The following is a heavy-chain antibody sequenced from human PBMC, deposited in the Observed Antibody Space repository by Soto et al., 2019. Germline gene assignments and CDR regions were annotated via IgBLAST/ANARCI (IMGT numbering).Heavy chain of an antibody. D-gene: IGHD3-22*01. CDR2: IHYSGST. CDR1: GGSISSGGYY. V-gene: IGHV4-31*03. CDR3: ARSTLPRSGYYLDY. J-gene: IGHJ4*02. Sequence: SETLSLTCTVSGGSISSGGYYWSWIRQHPGKGLEWIGYIHYSGSTYYNPSLKSRVTISVDTSKNQFSLKLSSVTAADTAVYYCARSTLPRSGYYLDYWGQGTLVTVS.